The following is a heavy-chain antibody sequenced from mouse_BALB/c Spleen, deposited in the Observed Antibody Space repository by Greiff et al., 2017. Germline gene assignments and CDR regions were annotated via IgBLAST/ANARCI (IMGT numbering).Heavy chain of an antibody. CDR3: ARTIYDGYYGWFAY. J-gene: IGHJ3*01. D-gene: IGHD2-3*01. CDR2: IYPGDGST. V-gene: IGHV1S56*01. CDR1: GYTFTSYD. Sequence: QVQLQQSGSELVKPGALVKISCKASGYTFTSYDINWVKQRPGQGLEWIGWIYPGDGSTKYNEKFKGKATLTADKSSSTAYMQLSSLTSENSAVYFCARTIYDGYYGWFAYWGQGTLVTVSA.